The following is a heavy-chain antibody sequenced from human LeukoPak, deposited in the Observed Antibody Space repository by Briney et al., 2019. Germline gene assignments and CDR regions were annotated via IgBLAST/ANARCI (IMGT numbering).Heavy chain of an antibody. CDR1: GGSFSGYY. V-gene: IGHV4-34*01. J-gene: IGHJ6*03. CDR2: INHSGST. Sequence: SETLSLTCAVYGGSFSGYYWSWIRQPPGKGLEWIGEINHSGSTNYNPSLKSRVTILVDTSKNQFSLKLSSVTAADTAVYYCARGLRDEERHYGYYYMDVWGKGTTVTVSS. CDR3: ARGLRDEERHYGYYYMDV.